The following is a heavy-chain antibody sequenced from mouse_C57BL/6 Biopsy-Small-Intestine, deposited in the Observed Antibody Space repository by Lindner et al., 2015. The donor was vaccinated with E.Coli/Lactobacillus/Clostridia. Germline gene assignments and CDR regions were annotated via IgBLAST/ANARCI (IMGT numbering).Heavy chain of an antibody. V-gene: IGHV5-6*01. CDR3: VIYGNYPWYFDV. J-gene: IGHJ1*03. Sequence: VQLQESGGDLVKPGGSLKLSCVVSGFTFSTYGMSWARQTPDKRLEWVATISSDGSYTYYPDSVKGRFTISRDNAKNTLFLQMTSLRSEDTAMYYCVIYGNYPWYFDVWGTGTTVTVSS. CDR2: ISSDGSYT. D-gene: IGHD2-1*01. CDR1: GFTFSTYG.